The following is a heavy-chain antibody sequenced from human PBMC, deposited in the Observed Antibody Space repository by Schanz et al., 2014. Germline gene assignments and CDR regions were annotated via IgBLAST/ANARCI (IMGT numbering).Heavy chain of an antibody. CDR3: ARDRGYCSGGSCLTFDS. D-gene: IGHD2-15*01. CDR1: GFTFSSYA. Sequence: VQLVESGGGLVQPGGSLRLSCAASGFTFSSYAMHWVRQAPGKGLEWVAVISYDGSNKYYADSVKGRFTISRDNSKNTLYLQMNTLRAEDTAVYYCARDRGYCSGGSCLTFDSWGQGTLVTVSS. J-gene: IGHJ4*02. V-gene: IGHV3-30-3*01. CDR2: ISYDGSNK.